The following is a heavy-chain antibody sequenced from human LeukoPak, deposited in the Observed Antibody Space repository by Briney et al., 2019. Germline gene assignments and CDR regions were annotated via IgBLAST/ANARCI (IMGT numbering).Heavy chain of an antibody. D-gene: IGHD1-1*01. V-gene: IGHV3-21*01. Sequence: PGGSLRLSCVASGFTFTSYSMNWVRQAPGKGLEWVSSISPSSDYIYYADSLKGRFTISRDNAKNSLYLQMNSLRAGDTAVYYCSRGGTDDPFNYWGQGTLVTVSS. CDR1: GFTFTSYS. CDR3: SRGGTDDPFNY. J-gene: IGHJ4*02. CDR2: ISPSSDYI.